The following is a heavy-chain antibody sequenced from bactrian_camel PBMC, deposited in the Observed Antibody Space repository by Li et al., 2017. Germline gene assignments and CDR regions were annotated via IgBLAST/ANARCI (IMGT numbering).Heavy chain of an antibody. J-gene: IGHJ4*01. D-gene: IGHD6*01. Sequence: HVQLVESGGGSMQAGGSLRFPCTVSGFSFDDSDMGWYRQAPGKEREGVAHIATDSDRTYYTDSVEGRFTISRDNVKNIFCLQMDSLKVEDTAMYYCAADSVADCTVSIGGFWGQGTQVTVS. V-gene: IGHV3S63*01. CDR2: IATDSDRT. CDR3: AADSVADCTVSIGGF. CDR1: GFSFDDSD.